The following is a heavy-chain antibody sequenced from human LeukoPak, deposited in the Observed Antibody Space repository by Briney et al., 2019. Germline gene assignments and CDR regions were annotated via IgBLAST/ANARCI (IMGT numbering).Heavy chain of an antibody. D-gene: IGHD1-26*01. Sequence: PSETLSLTRPVSGGSISSGGDFWSWIRQHPGKGLEWIGYIYNSGSAYYNPSLKSRVIISGDTSKNQFSLKLSSVTAADTAVYHCASRPSGTHYFGYWGQGTLVTVSS. V-gene: IGHV4-31*03. CDR2: IYNSGSA. CDR3: ASRPSGTHYFGY. CDR1: GGSISSGGDF. J-gene: IGHJ4*02.